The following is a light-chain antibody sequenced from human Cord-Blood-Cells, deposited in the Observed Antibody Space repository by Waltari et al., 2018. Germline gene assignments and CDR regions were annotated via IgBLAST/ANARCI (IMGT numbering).Light chain of an antibody. CDR2: DVS. Sequence: QPALTQTASVSGSPGQSITIPCTGTSSAVGGYQYVSWYQQHPGKAPKLMIYDVSNRPSGVSNRFSGSKSGNTASLTISGLQAEYEADYYCSSYTSSSSWVFGGGTKLTVL. V-gene: IGLV2-14*01. CDR1: SSAVGGYQY. CDR3: SSYTSSSSWV. J-gene: IGLJ3*02.